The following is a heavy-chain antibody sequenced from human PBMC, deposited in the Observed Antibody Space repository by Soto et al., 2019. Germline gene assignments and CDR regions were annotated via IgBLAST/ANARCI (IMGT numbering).Heavy chain of an antibody. D-gene: IGHD5-12*01. J-gene: IGHJ3*02. Sequence: GGSLRLSCAASGFTFSSYGMHWVRQAPGKGLEWVAVIWYDGSNKYYADSVKGRFTISRDNSKNTLYLQMNSLRAEDTAVYYCARQSRGYSEQHDAFDIWGQGTMVTVSS. V-gene: IGHV3-33*01. CDR2: IWYDGSNK. CDR3: ARQSRGYSEQHDAFDI. CDR1: GFTFSSYG.